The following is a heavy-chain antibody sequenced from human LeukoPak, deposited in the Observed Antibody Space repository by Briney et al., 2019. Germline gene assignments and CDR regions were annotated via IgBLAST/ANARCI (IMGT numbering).Heavy chain of an antibody. Sequence: GASVKVSCKASGGTFSSYAISWVRQAPGQGLEWMGRINPNSGGTNYAQKFQGRVTMTRDTSISTAYMELSRLRSDDTAVYYCAVRPGHSSGWYGDFDYWGQGTLVTVSS. V-gene: IGHV1-2*06. CDR1: GGTFSSYA. D-gene: IGHD6-19*01. J-gene: IGHJ4*02. CDR2: INPNSGGT. CDR3: AVRPGHSSGWYGDFDY.